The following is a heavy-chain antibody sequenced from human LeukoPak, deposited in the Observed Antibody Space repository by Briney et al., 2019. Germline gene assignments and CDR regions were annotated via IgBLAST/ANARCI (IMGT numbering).Heavy chain of an antibody. J-gene: IGHJ5*02. CDR3: GRDVGP. Sequence: GGSLRLSCAASGFTFSGNFMSWVRQAPGRGLEWVSVIYSGGRTDYANSVKGRFTISRDSSKNTMYLQMNSLRVEDTAMYYCGRDVGPWGQGTLVTVSS. CDR2: IYSGGRT. CDR1: GFTFSGNF. V-gene: IGHV3-53*01.